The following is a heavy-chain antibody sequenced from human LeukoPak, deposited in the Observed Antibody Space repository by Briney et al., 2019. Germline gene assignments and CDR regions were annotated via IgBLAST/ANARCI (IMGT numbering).Heavy chain of an antibody. CDR1: GFTFXDYY. D-gene: IGHD2-15*01. J-gene: IGHJ6*02. Sequence: SGFTFXDYYMXWIRQAPGKGLEWVSXXXSSGSPLYYADSVKGRFTISRDNAKNSLYLQMNSLRAEDTAVYYCWLAFAATHKNYYYRMDVWGQGTTVTVSS. CDR3: WLAFAATHKNYYYRMDV. CDR2: XXSSGSPL. V-gene: IGHV3-11*01.